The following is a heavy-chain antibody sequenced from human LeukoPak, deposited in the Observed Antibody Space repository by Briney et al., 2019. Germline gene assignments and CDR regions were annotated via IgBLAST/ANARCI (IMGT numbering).Heavy chain of an antibody. CDR3: ARLVGGPGYFDL. Sequence: GAALKISFKGSGSRFTSYWIGWVRPRPGKGREWMGIIYPGDSDTRYSPSFQGQVTISADQSISTAYLQWSSLKASDTAMYYCARLVGGPGYFDLWGRSTLVTVSS. J-gene: IGHJ2*01. V-gene: IGHV5-51*01. D-gene: IGHD2-15*01. CDR2: IYPGDSDT. CDR1: GSRFTSYW.